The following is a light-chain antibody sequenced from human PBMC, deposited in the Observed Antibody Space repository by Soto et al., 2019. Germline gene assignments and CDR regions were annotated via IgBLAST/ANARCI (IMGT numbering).Light chain of an antibody. Sequence: QSVLTQPPSVSGAPGQRVTISCTGSSSNIGAGYDVHWYQQLPGTAPKLLIYGNSNRPSGVPDRFSGSKSGTSASLAIPGLQAEDEADYYCQSYDSSLSGSSVVFGGGTKLTVL. J-gene: IGLJ2*01. V-gene: IGLV1-40*01. CDR1: SSNIGAGYD. CDR3: QSYDSSLSGSSVV. CDR2: GNS.